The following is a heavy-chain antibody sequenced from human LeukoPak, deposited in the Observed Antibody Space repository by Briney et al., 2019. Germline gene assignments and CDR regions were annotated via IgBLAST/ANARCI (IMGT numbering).Heavy chain of an antibody. CDR1: GYTFTSYD. CDR2: MNPNSGNT. V-gene: IGHV1-8*03. J-gene: IGHJ6*03. D-gene: IGHD6-13*01. Sequence: ASVKVSCKASGYTFTSYDINWVRQATGQGLEWMGWMNPNSGNTGYAQKFQGRVTITRNTSISTAYMELSSLRSEDTAVYYCASPPVPQAAAITPGYVYYYMDVWGKGTTVTVS. CDR3: ASPPVPQAAAITPGYVYYYMDV.